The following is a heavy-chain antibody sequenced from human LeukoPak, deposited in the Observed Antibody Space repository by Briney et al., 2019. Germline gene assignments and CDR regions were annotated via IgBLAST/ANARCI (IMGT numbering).Heavy chain of an antibody. D-gene: IGHD2-15*01. CDR2: IYPADSDI. J-gene: IGHJ5*02. V-gene: IGHV5-51*01. CDR3: ARQEYCSGGSCYTWFDP. Sequence: GESLKISCKGSGYSNNNYWIGWVRQIPGKGLEWMGIIYPADSDIRYSPSFQGQVTISADKSISTAYLQWSSLKASDTAMYYCARQEYCSGGSCYTWFDPWGQGTLVTVSS. CDR1: GYSNNNYW.